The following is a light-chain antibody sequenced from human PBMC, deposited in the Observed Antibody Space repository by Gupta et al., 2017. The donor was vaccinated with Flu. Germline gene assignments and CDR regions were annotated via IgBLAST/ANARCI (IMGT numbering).Light chain of an antibody. V-gene: IGLV3-1*01. CDR1: KLGDKY. Sequence: SLDLPQPPSVSVSPGQTASITCSGDKLGDKYASWYQQKPGQSPVLVIYQDTKRPSGIPERFSGSKSANTATLTISGTQTGDEADYCCQTWDSSTAPFGGGTKLTVL. J-gene: IGLJ3*02. CDR3: QTWDSSTAP. CDR2: QDT.